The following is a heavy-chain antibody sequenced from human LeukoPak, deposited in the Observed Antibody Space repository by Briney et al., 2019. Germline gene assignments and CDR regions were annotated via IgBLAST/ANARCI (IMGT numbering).Heavy chain of an antibody. V-gene: IGHV1-18*01. CDR1: GYTFTSYG. Sequence: ASVKVSCKASGYTFTSYGISWVRQAPGQGLEWMGWISAYNGNTNYAQKLQGRVTMTTDTSTSTAYMELSSLRSEDTAVYYCATDRILEPHAFDIWGQGTMVTVSS. CDR3: ATDRILEPHAFDI. CDR2: ISAYNGNT. J-gene: IGHJ3*02. D-gene: IGHD1-14*01.